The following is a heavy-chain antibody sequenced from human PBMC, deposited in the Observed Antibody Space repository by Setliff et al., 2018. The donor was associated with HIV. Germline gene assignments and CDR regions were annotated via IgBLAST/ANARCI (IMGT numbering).Heavy chain of an antibody. V-gene: IGHV1-69*13. D-gene: IGHD1-26*01. J-gene: IGHJ4*02. CDR1: GGTFSSYA. Sequence: SVKVSCKASGGTFSSYAISWVRQAPGQGLEWMGGIIPIFGTANYAQKFRGRVTITADESTSTAYMELSSLRSEDTAVYYCARVGTGATEYFDYWGQGTLVTVSS. CDR2: IIPIFGTA. CDR3: ARVGTGATEYFDY.